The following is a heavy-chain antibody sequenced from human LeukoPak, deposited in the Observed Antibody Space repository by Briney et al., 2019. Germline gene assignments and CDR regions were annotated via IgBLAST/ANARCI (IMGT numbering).Heavy chain of an antibody. V-gene: IGHV3-48*03. J-gene: IGHJ4*02. CDR2: IGSSVGLI. Sequence: PGGSLRLSCAASGFAFSSYGMNWVRQAPGKGLEWLSYIGSSVGLIYYADSVKGRFTISRDNAKNSLYLQMNGLRAEDTAIYYCVRGADCSGWGQGTLVTVSS. D-gene: IGHD2-21*02. CDR3: VRGADCSG. CDR1: GFAFSSYG.